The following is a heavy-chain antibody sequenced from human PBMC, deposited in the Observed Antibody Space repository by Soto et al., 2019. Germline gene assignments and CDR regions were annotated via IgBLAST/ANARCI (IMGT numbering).Heavy chain of an antibody. V-gene: IGHV4-30-4*08. J-gene: IGHJ6*02. Sequence: SETPSLTSTVSGGQLKSDDYHWTRIRQSPGKGLEWIGYIHHSGAILYNPSFKSRLAISVDTSKNQFSLHLSSVTDTDTAVYFCAREDDGGDSLDVWGQGTTVTVSS. D-gene: IGHD2-21*02. CDR2: IHHSGAI. CDR1: GGQLKSDDYH. CDR3: AREDDGGDSLDV.